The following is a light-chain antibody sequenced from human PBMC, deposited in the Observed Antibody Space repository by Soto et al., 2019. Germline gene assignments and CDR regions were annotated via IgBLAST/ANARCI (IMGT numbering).Light chain of an antibody. V-gene: IGKV1-5*03. CDR1: QSIGSW. J-gene: IGKJ2*01. CDR3: QQYNDFQYT. CDR2: KAT. Sequence: DIQMTQSPSTLSASVGDGVTITCRGSQSIGSWLAWYQQKPGKAPKLLIYKATNLQSGVPSRFSGSGSGTGFSLTISSLQPVDSATYFCQQYNDFQYTFGPGTKLEI.